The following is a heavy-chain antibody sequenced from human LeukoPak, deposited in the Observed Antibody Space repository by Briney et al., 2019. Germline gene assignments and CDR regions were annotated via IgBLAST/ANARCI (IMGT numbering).Heavy chain of an antibody. J-gene: IGHJ4*02. CDR2: ISAYNGNT. D-gene: IGHD3-22*01. V-gene: IGHV1-18*01. Sequence: ASVKVSCKASGYTFTSYGISWVRQAPGQGLEWMGWISAYNGNTNYAQKLQGRVTMTTDTSTSTAYMELRSLRSDDTAVYYCARTPSYYYDSSGYEVDYWGQGTLVTVSS. CDR1: GYTFTSYG. CDR3: ARTPSYYYDSSGYEVDY.